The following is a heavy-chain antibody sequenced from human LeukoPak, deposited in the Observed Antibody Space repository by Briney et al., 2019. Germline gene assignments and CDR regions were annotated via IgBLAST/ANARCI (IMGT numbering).Heavy chain of an antibody. CDR3: ASPDSSGWFLFDY. CDR1: GGSFSGYY. V-gene: IGHV4-34*01. CDR2: IKQGGDP. Sequence: SETLSLTCVVNGGSFSGYYWTWIRQAPGKGLEWIGEIKQGGDPHYNPSLKSRVTISVDTSKNQFSLKLSSVTAADTAVYYCASPDSSGWFLFDYWGQGTLVTVSS. D-gene: IGHD6-19*01. J-gene: IGHJ4*02.